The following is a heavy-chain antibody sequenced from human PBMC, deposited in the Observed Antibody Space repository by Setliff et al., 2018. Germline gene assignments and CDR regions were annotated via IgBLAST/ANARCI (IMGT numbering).Heavy chain of an antibody. CDR3: ALYDYGDYGMGIDAFDI. D-gene: IGHD4-17*01. CDR1: GYTFTSHY. J-gene: IGHJ3*02. CDR2: INPSSGRT. V-gene: IGHV1-46*01. Sequence: ASVKVSCKASGYTFTSHYMHWVRQAPGLGLEWMGTINPSSGRTSYAQKFQGRVTMTRDTSTSTVYMDMSSLRSEDTAVYYCALYDYGDYGMGIDAFDIWGQGTMVTVSS.